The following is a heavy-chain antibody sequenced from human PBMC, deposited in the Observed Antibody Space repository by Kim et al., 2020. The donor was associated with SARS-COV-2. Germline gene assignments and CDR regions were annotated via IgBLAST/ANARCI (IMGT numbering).Heavy chain of an antibody. D-gene: IGHD3-10*01. V-gene: IGHV4-39*01. J-gene: IGHJ5*02. CDR3: ARLPRLVRGAKGFDP. CDR2: IYYSGRT. CDR1: GGSISSSSYY. Sequence: SETLSLTCTVSGGSISSSSYYWGWIRQPPGKGLEWIGSIYYSGRTYYNPSLKSRVTISVDTSKNQFSLKLSSVTAADTAVYYCARLPRLVRGAKGFDPWGQGTLVTVSS.